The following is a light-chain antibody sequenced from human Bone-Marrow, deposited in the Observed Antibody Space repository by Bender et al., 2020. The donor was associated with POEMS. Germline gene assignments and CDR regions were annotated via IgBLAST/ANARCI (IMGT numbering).Light chain of an antibody. CDR3: SSYTTSSTYV. Sequence: QSALTQPASVSGSPGQSITISCTGTTSDVGGYKYVSWYQQHPGKAPKLMIFDVDDRPSGVSARFSGYKSGNTASLTISGLQAENEADYYCSSYTTSSTYVFGTGTKVTVL. CDR1: TSDVGGYKY. CDR2: DVD. J-gene: IGLJ1*01. V-gene: IGLV2-14*03.